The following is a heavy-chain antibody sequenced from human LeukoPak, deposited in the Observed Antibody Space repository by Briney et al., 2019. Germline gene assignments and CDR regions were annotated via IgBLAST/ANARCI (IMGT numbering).Heavy chain of an antibody. J-gene: IGHJ4*02. D-gene: IGHD2-15*01. Sequence: PETLSLTCTVSGGSISSSSYYWGWIRQPPGKGLEWIGSIYYSGSTYYNPSLKSRVTISVDTSKNQFSLKLSSVTAADTAVYYCASRICSGGSCYLGVFDYWGQGTLVTVSS. CDR2: IYYSGST. V-gene: IGHV4-39*01. CDR1: GGSISSSSYY. CDR3: ASRICSGGSCYLGVFDY.